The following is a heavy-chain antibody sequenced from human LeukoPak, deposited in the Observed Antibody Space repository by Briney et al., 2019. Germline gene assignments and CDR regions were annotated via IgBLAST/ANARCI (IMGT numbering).Heavy chain of an antibody. D-gene: IGHD3-3*01. CDR2: INPNSGGT. J-gene: IGHJ6*02. Sequence: GASVKVSCKASEYTFTGYYMHWVRQAPGQGLEWMGWINPNSGGTNYAQKFQGRVTMTRDTSISTAYMELSRLRSDDTAVYYCARDVDYDFWSGYYARGMDVWGQGTTVTVSS. V-gene: IGHV1-2*02. CDR3: ARDVDYDFWSGYYARGMDV. CDR1: EYTFTGYY.